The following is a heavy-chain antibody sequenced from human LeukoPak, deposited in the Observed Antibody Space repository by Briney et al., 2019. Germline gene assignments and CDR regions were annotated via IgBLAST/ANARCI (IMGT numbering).Heavy chain of an antibody. CDR1: GGSISSGDYY. D-gene: IGHD1-26*01. Sequence: TSETLSLTCTVSGGSISSGDYYWSWIRQPPGKGLEWIGYIYYSGSTYYNPSLKSRVTISVDTSKNQFSLKLSSVTAADTAVYYCASRAAVLGGLFDYWGQGTLVTVSS. CDR2: IYYSGST. J-gene: IGHJ4*02. CDR3: ASRAAVLGGLFDY. V-gene: IGHV4-30-4*08.